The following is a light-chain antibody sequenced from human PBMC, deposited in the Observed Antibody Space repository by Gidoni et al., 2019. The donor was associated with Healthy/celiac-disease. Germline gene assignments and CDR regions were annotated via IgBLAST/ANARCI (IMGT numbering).Light chain of an antibody. Sequence: IVMTKYPATLSVSPGERATLSCRASQSVSSNLAWYQQKPGQAPRLLIEGATTRATGIPARFSGSGSGTEFTLTISSLQSEDFSVYYCRQYNNWPGTFGQGTKVEIK. CDR2: GAT. J-gene: IGKJ1*01. V-gene: IGKV3-15*01. CDR3: RQYNNWPGT. CDR1: QSVSSN.